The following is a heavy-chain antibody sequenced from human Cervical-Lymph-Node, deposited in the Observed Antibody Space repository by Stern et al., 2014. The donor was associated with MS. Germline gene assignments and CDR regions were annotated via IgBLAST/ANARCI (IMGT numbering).Heavy chain of an antibody. D-gene: IGHD5-12*01. J-gene: IGHJ4*02. CDR1: GFSFSTYG. CDR3: ARDNDGNSRYSQFDY. CDR2: IWHHGINQ. Sequence: QVQLVQSGGGVVQPGTSMRLSCAASGFSFSTYGMHWVRQAPGKGLEGVAVIWHHGINQYYADSVKGRFTISRDRSKNLVHLQMSSLRAEDTAMYYCARDNDGNSRYSQFDYWGQGTLVTVSS. V-gene: IGHV3-33*01.